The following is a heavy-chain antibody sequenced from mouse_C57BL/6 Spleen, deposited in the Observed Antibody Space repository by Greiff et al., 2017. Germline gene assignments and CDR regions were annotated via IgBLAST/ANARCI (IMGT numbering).Heavy chain of an antibody. CDR1: GYTFTDYY. D-gene: IGHD2-4*01. CDR2: IYPGSGNT. V-gene: IGHV1-76*01. CDR3: ARSPYYDYDVGFAY. Sequence: VMLVESGAELVRPGASVKLSCKASGYTFTDYYINWVKQRPGQGLEWIARIYPGSGNTYYNEKFKGKATLTAEKSSSTAYMQLSSLTSEDSAVYFCARSPYYDYDVGFAYWGQGTLVTVSA. J-gene: IGHJ3*01.